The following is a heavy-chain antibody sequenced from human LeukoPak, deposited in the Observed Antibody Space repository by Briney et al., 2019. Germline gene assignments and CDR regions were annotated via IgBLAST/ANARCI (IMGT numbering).Heavy chain of an antibody. V-gene: IGHV1-2*02. J-gene: IGHJ4*02. Sequence: GASVKVSCKASGYTFTGYYMHWVRQAPGQGLEWMGWISPDSGATNYAQRFQGRVTMTRDTSCSTAYMELSSLRSDDTAVYFCAREGYSTSSGPLDYWGQGTLATVSS. D-gene: IGHD6-6*01. CDR3: AREGYSTSSGPLDY. CDR2: ISPDSGAT. CDR1: GYTFTGYY.